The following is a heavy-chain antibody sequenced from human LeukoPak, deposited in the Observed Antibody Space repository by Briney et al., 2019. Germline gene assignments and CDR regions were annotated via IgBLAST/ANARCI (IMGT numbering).Heavy chain of an antibody. V-gene: IGHV3-7*03. CDR1: AFIFSGHW. Sequence: GGSLRLSCEGSAFIFSGHWMNWVRQTPGKGLERVASIKEDGSVRQYVDSVKGRFSISRDNTKGSLFLQLNSLRAEDTAVYYCAKVGILGIAARPGGFDYWGQGTLVTVSS. J-gene: IGHJ4*02. D-gene: IGHD6-6*01. CDR3: AKVGILGIAARPGGFDY. CDR2: IKEDGSVR.